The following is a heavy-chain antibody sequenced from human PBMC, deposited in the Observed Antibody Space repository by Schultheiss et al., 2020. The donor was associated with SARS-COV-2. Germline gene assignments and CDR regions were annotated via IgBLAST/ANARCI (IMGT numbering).Heavy chain of an antibody. CDR3: AHSDSLGYCSGSDCFLKRFDP. CDR1: GFSLNTYGVG. CDR2: IYWNDDK. Sequence: SGPTLVKPTQTLTLTCTFSGFSLNTYGVGVGWIRQPPGKALEWLAVIYWNDDKRYSPSLQSRVTITKDTSKNQVVLTMANMDPVDTATYYCAHSDSLGYCSGSDCFLKRFDPWGQGTLVTVSS. J-gene: IGHJ5*02. D-gene: IGHD2-15*01. V-gene: IGHV2-5*01.